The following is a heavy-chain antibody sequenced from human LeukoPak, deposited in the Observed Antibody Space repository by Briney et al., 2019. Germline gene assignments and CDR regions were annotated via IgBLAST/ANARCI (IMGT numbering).Heavy chain of an antibody. V-gene: IGHV3-33*01. J-gene: IGHJ5*02. CDR2: IWYDGSNK. CDR1: GFTFSTYG. D-gene: IGHD6-13*01. CDR3: ARDGYSSSWFDP. Sequence: RGSLRLSCAASGFTFSTYGMHWVRQAPGKGLEWVAVIWYDGSNKYYADSVKGRFTISRDNSKNTLYLQMNSLRAEDTAVYYCARDGYSSSWFDPWGQGTLVTVSS.